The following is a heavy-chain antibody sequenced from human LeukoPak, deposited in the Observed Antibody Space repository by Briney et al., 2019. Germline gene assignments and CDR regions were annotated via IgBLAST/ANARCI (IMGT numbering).Heavy chain of an antibody. V-gene: IGHV3-30*02. CDR2: IRYDGSNK. D-gene: IGHD6-6*01. Sequence: GGSLRLSCTTSTFTFSTYWMTWVRQAPGKGLEWVAFIRYDGSNKYYADSVKGRFTISRDNSKNTLYLQMNSLRAEDTAVYYCAKDRGQLAPLGYYYYYMDVWGKGTTVTVSS. J-gene: IGHJ6*03. CDR3: AKDRGQLAPLGYYYYYMDV. CDR1: TFTFSTYW.